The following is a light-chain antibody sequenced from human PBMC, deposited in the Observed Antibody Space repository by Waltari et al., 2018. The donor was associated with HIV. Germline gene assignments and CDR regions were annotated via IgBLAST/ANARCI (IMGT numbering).Light chain of an antibody. V-gene: IGKV1-39*01. CDR2: GAS. Sequence: DIQMTQSRSSLSASVGDTVTITCRASANIATYLNWYHHKSGAAPTLLIYGASSLQNAVPSRFSGSGFGTHFSLTITSLQADDFGTYYCQQSYITPCAFGQGTKLEV. J-gene: IGKJ2*01. CDR1: ANIATY. CDR3: QQSYITPCA.